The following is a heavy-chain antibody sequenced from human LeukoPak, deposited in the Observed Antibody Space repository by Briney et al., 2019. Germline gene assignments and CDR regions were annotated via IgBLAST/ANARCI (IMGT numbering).Heavy chain of an antibody. J-gene: IGHJ4*02. D-gene: IGHD3/OR15-3a*01. CDR2: IYYSGSP. CDR3: ARWRTARTGFDY. Sequence: PSETLSLTCTVSGGSISSNSYYWGWIRQPPGKGLEWNGSIYYSGSPYYNPSLKSRVTISVDTSKNQFSLKVISVTAADTAVYYCARWRTARTGFDYWGQGTLVTVSS. CDR1: GGSISSNSYY. V-gene: IGHV4-39*01.